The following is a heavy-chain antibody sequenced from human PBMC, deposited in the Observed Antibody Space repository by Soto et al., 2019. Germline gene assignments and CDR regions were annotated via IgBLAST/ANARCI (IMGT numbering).Heavy chain of an antibody. CDR1: GYTFTSYD. CDR2: MNPNSGNT. D-gene: IGHD3-22*01. J-gene: IGHJ4*02. CDR3: ARGGYYYDSSAYYRPVDY. V-gene: IGHV1-8*01. Sequence: QVQLVQSGAEVKKPGASVKVSCKASGYTFTSYDINWVRQATGQGLEWMGWMNPNSGNTGYAQKFQGRVTMTRSTSISTAYMELSSLRSEDTAVYYCARGGYYYDSSAYYRPVDYWGQGTLVTVSS.